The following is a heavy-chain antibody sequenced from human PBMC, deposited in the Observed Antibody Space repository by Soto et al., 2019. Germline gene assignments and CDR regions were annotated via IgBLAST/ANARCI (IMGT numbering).Heavy chain of an antibody. Sequence: QVQLVQSGVEVEKPGASVKVSCKASGYTFTSYGISWVRQAPGQGLEWMGWISAYNGNTNYAQKFQGRVTMTTHTSTSTAYMELRSLRSDDTAVYYCAREVPTVTTGGPDYWGQGTLVTVSS. CDR2: ISAYNGNT. D-gene: IGHD4-17*01. V-gene: IGHV1-18*01. CDR3: AREVPTVTTGGPDY. J-gene: IGHJ4*02. CDR1: GYTFTSYG.